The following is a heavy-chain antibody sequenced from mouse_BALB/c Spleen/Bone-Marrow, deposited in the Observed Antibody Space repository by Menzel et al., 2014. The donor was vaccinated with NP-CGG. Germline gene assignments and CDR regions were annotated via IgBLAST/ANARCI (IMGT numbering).Heavy chain of an antibody. D-gene: IGHD2-14*01. CDR2: IDPANGNT. V-gene: IGHV14-3*02. CDR1: GFNIKDTY. J-gene: IGHJ1*01. CDR3: ASYRYGWYFDV. Sequence: EVQLVESGAELAKPGASVKLSCTASGFNIKDTYMHWVKQRPEQGLEWIGRIDPANGNTKYDPKFQGKATITADTSSNTAYLQLSSLTSGDTAVYYCASYRYGWYFDVWGAGTTVTVSS.